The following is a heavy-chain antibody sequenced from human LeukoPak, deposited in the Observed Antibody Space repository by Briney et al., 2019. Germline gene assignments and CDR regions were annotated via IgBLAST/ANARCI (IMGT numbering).Heavy chain of an antibody. J-gene: IGHJ6*03. V-gene: IGHV3-30*02. Sequence: GGSLRLSCAASGFTFSSYGMYWVRQAPGKGLEWLAFIRYDGSNKYYADSVKGRFTVSRDNSKNTLYLQMNSLRAEDTAVYYCARMFRGLIRPLDYYHYMDIWGKGTTVTISS. D-gene: IGHD3-10*01. CDR2: IRYDGSNK. CDR1: GFTFSSYG. CDR3: ARMFRGLIRPLDYYHYMDI.